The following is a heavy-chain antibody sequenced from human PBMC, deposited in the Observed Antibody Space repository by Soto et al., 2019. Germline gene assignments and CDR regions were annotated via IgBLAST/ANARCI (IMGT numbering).Heavy chain of an antibody. D-gene: IGHD3-16*02. V-gene: IGHV4-59*01. J-gene: IGHJ6*01. CDR2: IYYSGST. CDR3: ARDRRGPYYDYVWGSYRLYGMDV. CDR1: GGSISSYY. Sequence: QVQLQESGPGLVKPSETLSLTCTVSGGSISSYYWSWIRQPPGKGLEWIGYIYYSGSTNYNPSLKSRVPISVDTSKNQFSLKLSSVTAADTAVYYCARDRRGPYYDYVWGSYRLYGMDVWGQGTTVTVSS.